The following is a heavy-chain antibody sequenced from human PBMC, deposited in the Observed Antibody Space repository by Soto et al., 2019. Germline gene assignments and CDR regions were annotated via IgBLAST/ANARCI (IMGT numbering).Heavy chain of an antibody. CDR2: INHSGST. D-gene: IGHD5-18*01. Sequence: SETLSLTCAVYGGSFSGYYWSWIRQPPGKGLEWIGEINHSGSTNYNPSLKSRVTISVDTSKNQFSLKLSSVTAADTAVYYCARASQLWLRPFDYWGQGTLVTVSS. CDR1: GGSFSGYY. CDR3: ARASQLWLRPFDY. J-gene: IGHJ4*02. V-gene: IGHV4-34*01.